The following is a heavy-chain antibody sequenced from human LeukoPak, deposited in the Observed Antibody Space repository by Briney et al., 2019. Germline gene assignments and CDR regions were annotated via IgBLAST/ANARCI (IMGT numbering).Heavy chain of an antibody. D-gene: IGHD4-17*01. V-gene: IGHV3-7*01. Sequence: PGGPLRLSCAASGFIFSSYWMSWVRQAPGKGLDWVANIKQDGSEKYYVDSVKGRFTISRDNAKHSLSLQMNSLRAEDTAVYYCARDRLYGPPDYWGQGTLVTVSS. J-gene: IGHJ4*02. CDR1: GFIFSSYW. CDR3: ARDRLYGPPDY. CDR2: IKQDGSEK.